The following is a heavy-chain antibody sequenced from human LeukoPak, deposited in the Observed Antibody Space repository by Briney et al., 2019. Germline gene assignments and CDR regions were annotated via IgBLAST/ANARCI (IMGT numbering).Heavy chain of an antibody. J-gene: IGHJ3*02. CDR3: ARDSFLERRGGDFDI. V-gene: IGHV3-48*03. Sequence: GGSLRLSCAASGFTFSSYEMNWVRQAPGKGLEWVSYISSSAGTTYYADSVKGRFTISRDNAKNSLYLQMNSLRAEDTAVYYCARDSFLERRGGDFDIWGQGTMVTVSS. CDR1: GFTFSSYE. CDR2: ISSSAGTT. D-gene: IGHD1-1*01.